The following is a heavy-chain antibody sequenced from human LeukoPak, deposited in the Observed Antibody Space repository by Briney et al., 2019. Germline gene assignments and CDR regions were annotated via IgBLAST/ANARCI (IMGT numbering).Heavy chain of an antibody. CDR3: ARDRRARGPYDY. Sequence: GASVKVSCKASGYTFTSYYMHWVRQAPGQGLEWMGIINPSGGSTSYAQKFQGRVTMTRDTTTSTVYMELSSLRSEDTAVYYCARDRRARGPYDYWGQGTLVTVSS. D-gene: IGHD3/OR15-3a*01. V-gene: IGHV1-46*01. CDR1: GYTFTSYY. CDR2: INPSGGST. J-gene: IGHJ4*02.